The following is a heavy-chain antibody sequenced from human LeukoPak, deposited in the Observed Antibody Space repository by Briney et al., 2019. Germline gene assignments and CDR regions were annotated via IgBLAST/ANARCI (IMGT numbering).Heavy chain of an antibody. CDR1: GFTFRSFW. D-gene: IGHD6-13*01. CDR2: IKFDGTAT. J-gene: IGHJ4*02. CDR3: ARAQGGSWSDY. Sequence: PGGYLRLSCSGFGFTFRSFWMGWVRQAPGKGLEWVANIKFDGTATNYVDSVRGRFTISRDNAKNSVHLQMNTLRAEDTAVYYCARAQGGSWSDYWGRGTLVTVSS. V-gene: IGHV3-7*03.